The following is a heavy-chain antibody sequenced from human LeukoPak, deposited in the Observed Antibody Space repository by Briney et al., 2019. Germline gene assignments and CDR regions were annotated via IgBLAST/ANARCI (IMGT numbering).Heavy chain of an antibody. CDR2: ISSSSTI. Sequence: GGSLRLSCAASGFTFSSYSMNWVRQAPGKGLEWVSYISSSSTIYYADSVKGRFTISGDNAKNSLYLQMNSLRAEDTAVYYCARDPEKRKWLVKAFDIWGQGTMVTVSS. CDR1: GFTFSSYS. V-gene: IGHV3-48*01. D-gene: IGHD3-22*01. CDR3: ARDPEKRKWLVKAFDI. J-gene: IGHJ3*02.